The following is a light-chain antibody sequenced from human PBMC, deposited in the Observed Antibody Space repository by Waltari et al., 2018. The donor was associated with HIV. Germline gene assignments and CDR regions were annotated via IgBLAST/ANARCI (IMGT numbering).Light chain of an antibody. V-gene: IGLV4-69*01. J-gene: IGLJ2*01. CDR3: QTWGTGIVV. Sequence: LVLTQSPSASASLGASVRLTCTLSSGHSNYVIAWHQQRPEKGPRFLMRLNSDGSYTRGDGIPDRFSVSSSGAERYVTISSLQSDDEADYYCQTWGTGIVVFGGGTKLAVL. CDR2: LNSDGSY. CDR1: SGHSNYV.